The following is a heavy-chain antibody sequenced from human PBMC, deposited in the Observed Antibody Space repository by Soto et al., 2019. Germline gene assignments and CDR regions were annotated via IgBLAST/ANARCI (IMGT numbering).Heavy chain of an antibody. D-gene: IGHD2-21*02. J-gene: IGHJ6*02. CDR1: GDSIISGDYY. CDR3: ARVCGGDCHNGMDV. CDR2: IYYSGST. V-gene: IGHV4-30-4*01. Sequence: SETLSLTCTVSGDSIISGDYYWSWIRQTPGKGLEWIGYIYYSGSTYYNPSLKSRVTISVDTSKNQFSLKLSSVTAADTAVYYCARVCGGDCHNGMDVWGQGTTVTVSS.